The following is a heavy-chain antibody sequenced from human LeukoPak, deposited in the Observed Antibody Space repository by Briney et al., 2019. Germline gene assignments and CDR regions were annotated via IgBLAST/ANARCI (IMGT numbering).Heavy chain of an antibody. V-gene: IGHV1-18*01. D-gene: IGHD1-1*01. CDR3: ARLTPPTRAFSGGTKFDP. Sequence: ASVKVSCKASGYTFTSYGISWVRQAPGQGLEWMGWISAYNGNTNYAQKLQGRVTMTTDTSTSTAYMELRSLRSDDTAVYYCARLTPPTRAFSGGTKFDPWGQGTLVTVSS. CDR2: ISAYNGNT. J-gene: IGHJ5*02. CDR1: GYTFTSYG.